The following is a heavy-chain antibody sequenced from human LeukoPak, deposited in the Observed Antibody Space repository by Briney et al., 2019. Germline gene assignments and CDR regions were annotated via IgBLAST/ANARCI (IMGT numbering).Heavy chain of an antibody. CDR2: ISSSSSYI. CDR1: GFTFSSYS. V-gene: IGHV3-21*01. J-gene: IGHJ3*02. CDR3: ARALPAADTYAFDI. Sequence: GGSLRLSCAASGFTFSSYSMNWVRLAPGKGLEWVSSISSSSSYIYYADSVKGRFTISRDNAKNSLYLQMNSLRAEDTAVYYCARALPAADTYAFDIWGQGTMVTVSS. D-gene: IGHD2-2*01.